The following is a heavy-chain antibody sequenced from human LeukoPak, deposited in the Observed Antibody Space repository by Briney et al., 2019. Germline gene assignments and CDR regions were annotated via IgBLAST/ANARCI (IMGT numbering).Heavy chain of an antibody. Sequence: ASVKVSCKASGYTFTSYDINWVRQATGQGLEWMGWMNTNSGNTGYAQKFQGRVTMTRNTSISTAYMELSSLRSEDTAVYYCARGLAAAVIIFDYWGQGTLVTVSS. CDR1: GYTFTSYD. J-gene: IGHJ4*02. CDR3: ARGLAAAVIIFDY. CDR2: MNTNSGNT. V-gene: IGHV1-8*01. D-gene: IGHD6-13*01.